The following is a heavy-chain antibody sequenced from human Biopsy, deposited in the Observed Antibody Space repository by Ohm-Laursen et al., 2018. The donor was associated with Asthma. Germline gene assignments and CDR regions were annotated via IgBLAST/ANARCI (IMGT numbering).Heavy chain of an antibody. J-gene: IGHJ3*02. CDR2: ISAYNGNT. V-gene: IGHV1-18*04. CDR1: GYTFTSYG. D-gene: IGHD3-9*01. Sequence: GASVKVSCKASGYTFTSYGISWVRQAPGQGLEWMGWISAYNGNTNYAQKLQGRVTMTTDTSTSTAYMELRSLRSDDTAVYYCARTYYDFLTGQVNDAFATWGQGTMVTVSS. CDR3: ARTYYDFLTGQVNDAFAT.